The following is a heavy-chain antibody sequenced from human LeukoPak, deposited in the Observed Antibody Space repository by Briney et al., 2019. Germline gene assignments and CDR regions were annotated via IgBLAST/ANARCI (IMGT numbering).Heavy chain of an antibody. CDR1: GFTFDDYG. CDR3: AEVASNYDFDY. V-gene: IGHV3-20*04. D-gene: IGHD4-11*01. J-gene: IGHJ4*02. Sequence: PGGSLRLSCAASGFTFDDYGMTWVRQTPGKGLEWVSGINWNGGSTGYADSVKGRFTISRDNANNSLYLQMNSLRAEDTALYYCAEVASNYDFDYWGQGTLVTVSS. CDR2: INWNGGST.